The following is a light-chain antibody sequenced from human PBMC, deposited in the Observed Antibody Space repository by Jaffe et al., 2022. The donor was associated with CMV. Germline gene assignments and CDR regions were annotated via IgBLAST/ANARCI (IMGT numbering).Light chain of an antibody. CDR3: YSNRV. J-gene: IGLJ3*02. CDR1: SSYFVSYDR. V-gene: IGLV2-18*02. CDR2: EVT. Sequence: QSALTQPPSVSGSPGQSVIISCTGTSSYFVSYDRVSWYQQSPGTAPKLIIYEVTSRPSGVPDRFSGFKSGNTASLSISGLQAEDEADYYCYSNRVFGGGTKLTVL.